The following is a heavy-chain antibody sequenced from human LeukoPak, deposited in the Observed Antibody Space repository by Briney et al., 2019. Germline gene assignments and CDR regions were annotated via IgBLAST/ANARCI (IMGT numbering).Heavy chain of an antibody. Sequence: EPGGSLRLSCAASGFTFSSYGMHWVRQAPGKGLEWVAFIRYDGSNKYYADSVKGRFTISRDNSKNTLYLQMNSLRAEDTAVYYCAKVGQQLGGNYYYVDVWGKGTTVTISS. CDR1: GFTFSSYG. CDR3: AKVGQQLGGNYYYVDV. CDR2: IRYDGSNK. V-gene: IGHV3-30*02. D-gene: IGHD6-13*01. J-gene: IGHJ6*03.